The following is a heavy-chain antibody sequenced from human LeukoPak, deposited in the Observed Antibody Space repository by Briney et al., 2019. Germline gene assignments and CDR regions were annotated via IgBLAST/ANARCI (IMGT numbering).Heavy chain of an antibody. V-gene: IGHV4-4*07. CDR2: IYTSGST. Sequence: SETLSLTCTVSGGSISSYYWSWIRQPAGKGLEWIGRIYTSGSTNYNPSLKSRVTMSVDTSKNQFSLKLSSVTAADTAVYYCASIGLEMATVDYWGQGTLVTVSS. CDR1: GGSISSYY. J-gene: IGHJ4*02. CDR3: ASIGLEMATVDY. D-gene: IGHD5-24*01.